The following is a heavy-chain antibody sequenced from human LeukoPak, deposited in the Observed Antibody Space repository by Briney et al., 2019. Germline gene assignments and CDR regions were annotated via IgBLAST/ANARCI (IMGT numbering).Heavy chain of an antibody. CDR2: IYTSGST. Sequence: SETLSLTCTVSGGSISSYYWSWIRQPAGKGLEWIGRIYTSGSTNYNPSLKSRVTISVDTSKNQFSLKLSSVTAADTAVYYCATRTTYCSSTSCYPADAFDIWGQGTMVTVSS. CDR1: GGSISSYY. CDR3: ATRTTYCSSTSCYPADAFDI. J-gene: IGHJ3*02. D-gene: IGHD2-2*01. V-gene: IGHV4-4*07.